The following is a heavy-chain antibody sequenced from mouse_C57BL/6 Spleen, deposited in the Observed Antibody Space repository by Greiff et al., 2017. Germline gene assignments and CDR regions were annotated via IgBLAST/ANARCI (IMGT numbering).Heavy chain of an antibody. D-gene: IGHD4-1*01. CDR3: ARSNWDWYFDV. Sequence: EVKLVESGGGLVKPGGSLKLSCAASGFTFSDYGMHWVRQAPEKGLEWVAYISSGSSTIYYADTVKGRFTISRDNAKNTLFLQMTRLRSEDTAMYYCARSNWDWYFDVWGTGTTVTVSS. J-gene: IGHJ1*03. V-gene: IGHV5-17*01. CDR2: ISSGSSTI. CDR1: GFTFSDYG.